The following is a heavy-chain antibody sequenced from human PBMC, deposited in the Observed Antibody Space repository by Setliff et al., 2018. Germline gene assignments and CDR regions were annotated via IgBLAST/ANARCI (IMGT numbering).Heavy chain of an antibody. J-gene: IGHJ6*04. V-gene: IGHV1-3*01. CDR2: INAGNGNT. CDR1: GYSFAKYA. CDR3: ARGTDYHGSGSYWAKDV. D-gene: IGHD3-10*01. Sequence: ASVKVSCKASGYSFAKYALHWVRQAPGQRLEWMGWINAGNGNTKCSQNFQGRVTITRDTSASTAYVELSSLRSEDTAVYYCARGTDYHGSGSYWAKDVWGKGTTVTVSS.